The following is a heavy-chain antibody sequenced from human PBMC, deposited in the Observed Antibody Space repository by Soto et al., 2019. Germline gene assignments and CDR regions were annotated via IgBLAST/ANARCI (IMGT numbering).Heavy chain of an antibody. V-gene: IGHV3-23*01. CDR3: AKALLGISGEGGWRSGWFI. CDR2: ISGSGGST. Sequence: PGGSRRLSCAASGFTFSSYAMSCVRQAPGKGLEWVSAISGSGGSTYYADSVKGRFTISRDNSKNTLYLQMNSLRAEETAVYYCAKALLGISGEGGWRSGWFIWGQGTLVTDSS. J-gene: IGHJ4*02. D-gene: IGHD6-19*01. CDR1: GFTFSSYA.